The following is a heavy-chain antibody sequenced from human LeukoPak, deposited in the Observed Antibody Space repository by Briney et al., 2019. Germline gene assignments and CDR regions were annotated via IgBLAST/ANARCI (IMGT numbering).Heavy chain of an antibody. J-gene: IGHJ4*02. Sequence: SETLSLTCTVSGGSISSSSYYWGWIRQPPGKGLEWIGSIYYSGSTYYNPSLKSRVTISVDTSKNQFSLNLSSVTAADTAVYYCARESGGSRPLDHWGQGTPVTVSS. CDR1: GGSISSSSYY. CDR3: ARESGGSRPLDH. CDR2: IYYSGST. V-gene: IGHV4-39*07. D-gene: IGHD3-16*01.